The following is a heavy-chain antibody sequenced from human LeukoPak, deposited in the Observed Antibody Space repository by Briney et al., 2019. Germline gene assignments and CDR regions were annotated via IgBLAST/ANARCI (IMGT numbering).Heavy chain of an antibody. D-gene: IGHD2-15*01. J-gene: IGHJ4*02. CDR1: GGTFSSYA. CDR2: IIPIFGTA. Sequence: SVKVSCKASGGTFSSYAISWVRQAPGQGLEWMGGIIPIFGTANYAQKSQGRVTITADESTSTAYMELSSLRSEDTAVYYCASRYCSGGSCYPDLPDYWGQGTLVTVSS. V-gene: IGHV1-69*13. CDR3: ASRYCSGGSCYPDLPDY.